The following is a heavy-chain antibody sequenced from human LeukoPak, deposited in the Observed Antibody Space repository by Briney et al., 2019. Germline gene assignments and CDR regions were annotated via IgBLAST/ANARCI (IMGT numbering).Heavy chain of an antibody. D-gene: IGHD6-19*01. CDR1: AFTFTTSW. J-gene: IGHJ4*02. CDR3: ARDRGWYHADS. CDR2: IMEDGRRK. V-gene: IGHV3-7*01. Sequence: PGRSLRLSCAASAFTFTTSWMGCARHAPGEGREWVANIMEDGRRKHYAVSVQGRFTTSRDHAKNSLYLQMNSLRAEDTAVYYCARDRGWYHADSWGQGTLVTVSS.